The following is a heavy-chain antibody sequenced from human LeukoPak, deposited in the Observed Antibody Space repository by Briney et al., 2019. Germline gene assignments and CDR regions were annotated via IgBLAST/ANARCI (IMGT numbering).Heavy chain of an antibody. D-gene: IGHD6-19*01. CDR1: GGSFSGYY. J-gene: IGHJ4*02. Sequence: SETLSLTCAVYGGSFSGYYWSWLRQPPGKGLEWIGEINHSGSTNYNPSLKSRVTISVDTSKNQFSLKLSSVTAADTAVYYCARYSSGWLSEGYWGQGTLVTVSS. V-gene: IGHV4-34*01. CDR3: ARYSSGWLSEGY. CDR2: INHSGST.